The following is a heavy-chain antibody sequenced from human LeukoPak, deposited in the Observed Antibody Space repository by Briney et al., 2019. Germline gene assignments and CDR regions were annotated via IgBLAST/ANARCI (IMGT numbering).Heavy chain of an antibody. V-gene: IGHV4-59*01. CDR2: TYYSGST. CDR1: SGSLSSIY. CDR3: ARAGVDDCCSGYSPPYYYYYGMDG. Sequence: NFSETLSLTCTVYSGSLSSIYWRWLRPLHRKGREWIGYTYYSGSTNYNPSLKSRVTISVDTSKTQFSLKLSSVTAAYTAVYYWARAGVDDCCSGYSPPYYYYYGMDGWGQGTTVTASS. D-gene: IGHD3-3*01. J-gene: IGHJ6*02.